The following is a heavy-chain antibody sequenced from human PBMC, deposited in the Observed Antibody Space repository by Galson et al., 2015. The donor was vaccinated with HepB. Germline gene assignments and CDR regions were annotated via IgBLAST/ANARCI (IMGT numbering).Heavy chain of an antibody. CDR1: GFLFSRSA. J-gene: IGHJ4*02. Sequence: SLRLSCAASGFLFSRSAMHWVRQAPGKGLEWVAVLSYDGNDKHSAHSVKGRFTISRDNSKNTLYLQMNSLRAEDTALYYCARRYCSGGSCYLSHWGQGALVTVSS. CDR3: ARRYCSGGSCYLSH. V-gene: IGHV3-30-3*01. CDR2: LSYDGNDK. D-gene: IGHD2-15*01.